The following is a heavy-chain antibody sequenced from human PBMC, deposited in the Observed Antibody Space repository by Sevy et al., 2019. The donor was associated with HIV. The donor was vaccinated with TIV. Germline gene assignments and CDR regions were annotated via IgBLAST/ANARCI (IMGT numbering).Heavy chain of an antibody. CDR2: IYSGGRT. CDR3: ARDLRVATASGGMDV. J-gene: IGHJ6*02. Sequence: GGSLRLSCAASGFTVSSNYMTWVRQAPGKGLEWVSIIYSGGRTYYADSLKGGFTISGDNSKNTQYLQMNSLRAEDTAVYYCARDLRVATASGGMDVWGQGTTVTVSS. D-gene: IGHD6-13*01. CDR1: GFTVSSNY. V-gene: IGHV3-53*01.